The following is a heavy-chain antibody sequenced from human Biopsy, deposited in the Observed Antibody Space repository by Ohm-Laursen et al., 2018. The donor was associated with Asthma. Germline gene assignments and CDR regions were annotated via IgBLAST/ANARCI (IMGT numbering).Heavy chain of an antibody. CDR2: ISKDASTQ. CDR3: VRDGTDDAFDI. J-gene: IGHJ3*02. D-gene: IGHD1-1*01. CDR1: GFSFSNFA. Sequence: SLRLSCAAAGFSFSNFAIHWVRQAPGKGLEWVGGISKDASTQDYADSVKGRFTMARDNSKNTLDLQMNSLREEDTAVYYCVRDGTDDAFDIWGQGTVVSVSS. V-gene: IGHV3-30*01.